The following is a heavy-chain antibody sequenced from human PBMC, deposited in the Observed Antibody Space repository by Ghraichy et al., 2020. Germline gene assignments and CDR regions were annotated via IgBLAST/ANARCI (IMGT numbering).Heavy chain of an antibody. CDR2: ISAYKGNT. Sequence: ASVKVSCKASGYTFTSYGISWVRQAPRQGLEWMGWISAYKGNTNYAQKVQGRVTMTTDTSTSTVYMELRGLRSDDTAVYYCARDYYDSSGYQFDVFDIWGQGTMVTVSS. J-gene: IGHJ3*02. D-gene: IGHD3-22*01. CDR1: GYTFTSYG. CDR3: ARDYYDSSGYQFDVFDI. V-gene: IGHV1-18*04.